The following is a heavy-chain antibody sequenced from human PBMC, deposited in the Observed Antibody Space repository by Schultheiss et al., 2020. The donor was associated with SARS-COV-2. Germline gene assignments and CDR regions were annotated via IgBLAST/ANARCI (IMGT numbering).Heavy chain of an antibody. CDR1: GGTFSSYA. V-gene: IGHV1-2*02. D-gene: IGHD7-27*01. CDR3: ARATPTGESDY. CDR2: INPNSGGT. Sequence: ASVKVSCKASGGTFSSYAISWVRQAPGQGLEWMGWINPNSGGTNYAQKFQGRVTMTRDTSINTAYMELSSLRSEDTAVYYCARATPTGESDYWGQGTLVTVSS. J-gene: IGHJ4*02.